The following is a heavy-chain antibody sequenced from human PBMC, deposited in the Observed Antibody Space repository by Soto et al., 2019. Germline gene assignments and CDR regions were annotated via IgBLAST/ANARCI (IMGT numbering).Heavy chain of an antibody. CDR1: GGSISSYY. CDR3: ARVRGFNDAFDI. Sequence: SETLSLTCTVSGGSISSYYWSWIRQPPGKGLEWIGYSYYSGSTNYTPSLKSRVTISVDTSKNQFSLKLSSVTAADTAVYYCARVRGFNDAFDIWGQGTMVTVSS. CDR2: SYYSGST. V-gene: IGHV4-59*01. J-gene: IGHJ3*02.